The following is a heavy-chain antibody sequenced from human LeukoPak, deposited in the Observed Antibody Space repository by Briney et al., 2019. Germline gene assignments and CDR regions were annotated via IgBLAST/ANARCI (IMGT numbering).Heavy chain of an antibody. CDR3: ARTEWELGGSYYFDY. CDR1: GGSISSYY. V-gene: IGHV4-59*08. J-gene: IGHJ4*02. D-gene: IGHD1-26*01. Sequence: PSETLSLTCTVSGGSISSYYWSWIRQPPGKGLEWIGYIYYSGSTNYNPSLKSRVTISVDTSKNQFSLKLSSVTAADTAVYYCARTEWELGGSYYFDYWGQGTLVTVSS. CDR2: IYYSGST.